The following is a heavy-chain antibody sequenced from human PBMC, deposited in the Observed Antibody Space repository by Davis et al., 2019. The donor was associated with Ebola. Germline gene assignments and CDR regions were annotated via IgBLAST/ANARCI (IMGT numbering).Heavy chain of an antibody. CDR1: GFTFSSYE. Sequence: GESLKISCAASGFTFSSYEMNWVRQAPGKGLEWVSYISSSGSTIYYADSVKGRFTISRDNAKNSLYLQMNSLRAEDTAVYYCAREDGSGWDPLYGMDVWGQGTTVTVSS. CDR2: ISSSGSTI. V-gene: IGHV3-48*03. CDR3: AREDGSGWDPLYGMDV. J-gene: IGHJ6*02. D-gene: IGHD6-19*01.